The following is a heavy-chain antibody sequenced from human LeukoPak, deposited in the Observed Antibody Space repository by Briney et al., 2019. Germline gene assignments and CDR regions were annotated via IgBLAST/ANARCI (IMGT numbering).Heavy chain of an antibody. CDR3: ARQEVAILWGNWFDP. J-gene: IGHJ5*02. D-gene: IGHD3-10*01. CDR1: GFTFSSYE. V-gene: IGHV3-48*03. Sequence: PGGSLRLSCAASGFTFSSYEMNWVRQAPGKGLEWVSYISSSGSTIYYADSVKGRFTISRDNAKNSLYLQMNSLRAEDTAVYYCARQEVAILWGNWFDPWGQGTLVTVSS. CDR2: ISSSGSTI.